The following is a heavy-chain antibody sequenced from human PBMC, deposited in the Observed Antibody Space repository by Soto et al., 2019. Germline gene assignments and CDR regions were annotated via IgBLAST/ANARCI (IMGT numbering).Heavy chain of an antibody. CDR1: GDSISAYS. V-gene: IGHV4-31*03. Sequence: SETLSLTCTVSGDSISAYSWSWIRQHPGKGLEWIGYIYHSGSTYYNPSLRSRVTISVDTSKNQFSLKLNSVTAADTAVYYCARASSCCDGSGSLVFDYWGQGTLVTVSS. D-gene: IGHD3-22*01. CDR2: IYHSGST. J-gene: IGHJ4*02. CDR3: ARASSCCDGSGSLVFDY.